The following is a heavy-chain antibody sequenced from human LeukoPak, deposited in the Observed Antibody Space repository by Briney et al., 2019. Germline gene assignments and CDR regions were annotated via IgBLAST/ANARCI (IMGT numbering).Heavy chain of an antibody. CDR1: GYTFTSYG. CDR3: ARVNGARYCSGGSCYFHY. J-gene: IGHJ4*02. D-gene: IGHD2-15*01. CDR2: INAYNGNT. Sequence: ASVKVSCKASGYTFTSYGISWVRQAPGQGLEWMGWINAYNGNTNYAQKLQGRVTMTTDTSTSTAYMELRSLRSDDTAVYYCARVNGARYCSGGSCYFHYWGQGTLVTVSS. V-gene: IGHV1-18*01.